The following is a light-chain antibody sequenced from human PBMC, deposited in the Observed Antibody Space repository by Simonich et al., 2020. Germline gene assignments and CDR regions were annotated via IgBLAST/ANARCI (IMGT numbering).Light chain of an antibody. V-gene: IGLV2-23*01. CDR2: EGR. CDR1: SSDVGSYNL. Sequence: QSALTQPASVSGSPGQSITISCTGTSSDVGSYNLVSLYQQHPGKAPKLTIYEGRRRPSGVSNRFSDAKSGNTASLTISGLQAEDEADYYCCSYAGSSTWVFGGGTKLTVL. CDR3: CSYAGSSTWV. J-gene: IGLJ3*02.